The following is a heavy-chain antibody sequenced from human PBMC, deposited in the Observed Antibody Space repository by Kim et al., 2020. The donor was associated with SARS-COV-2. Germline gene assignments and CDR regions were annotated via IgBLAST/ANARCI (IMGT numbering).Heavy chain of an antibody. D-gene: IGHD3-10*01. V-gene: IGHV3-11*05. CDR3: ARDTTIGEGWFDP. Sequence: ADSGKGRFTRPRDNAKNSLYLQMNSLRAEDTAVYYCARDTTIGEGWFDPWGQGTLVTVSS. J-gene: IGHJ5*02.